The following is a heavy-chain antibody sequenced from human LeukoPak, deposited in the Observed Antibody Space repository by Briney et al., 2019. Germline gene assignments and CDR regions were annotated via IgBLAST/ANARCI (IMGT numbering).Heavy chain of an antibody. CDR1: GGSFSGYY. CDR3: ARGRGGSY. Sequence: SETLSLTCAVYGGSFSGYYWSWIRQPPGKGLEWIGKINHSGSTNYNPSLKSRVTISVDTSKNQFSLKLSSVTAADTAVYYCARGRGGSYWGQGTLVTVSS. CDR2: INHSGST. D-gene: IGHD6-25*01. V-gene: IGHV4-34*01. J-gene: IGHJ4*02.